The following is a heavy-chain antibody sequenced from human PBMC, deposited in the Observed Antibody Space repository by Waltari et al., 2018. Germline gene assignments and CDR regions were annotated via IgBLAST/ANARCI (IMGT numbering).Heavy chain of an antibody. V-gene: IGHV3-11*01. CDR3: ARDFRNGGFDY. D-gene: IGHD1-1*01. CDR1: GFTFSNFY. J-gene: IGHJ4*02. CDR2: IRYDGSTT. Sequence: QVLPVESGGGLVKPGGSLRLSCAASGFTFSNFYMSWIRQAPGKGLQWVSYIRYDGSTTSYADSVKGRFTVSRDNAKNLLYLQMNSLRAEDTAMYYCARDFRNGGFDYWGQGTLVTVSS.